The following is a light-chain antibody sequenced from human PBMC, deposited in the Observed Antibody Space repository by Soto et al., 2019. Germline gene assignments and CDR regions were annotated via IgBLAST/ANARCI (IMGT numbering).Light chain of an antibody. CDR3: QQYGSSPLT. CDR2: DAS. V-gene: IGKV3-20*01. Sequence: EIVLTQSPATLSLSPGERATLSCRASQSVSSTSLTWLQQKPGQAPRLLIYDASTRATGIPARFTGSGSGTDVTLTITSLVPEDFAVYYCQQYGSSPLTFGPGTKVDIK. J-gene: IGKJ3*01. CDR1: QSVSSTS.